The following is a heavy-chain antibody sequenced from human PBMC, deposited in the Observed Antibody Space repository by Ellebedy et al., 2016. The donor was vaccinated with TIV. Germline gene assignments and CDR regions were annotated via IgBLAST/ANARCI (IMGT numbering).Heavy chain of an antibody. V-gene: IGHV4-34*01. J-gene: IGHJ4*02. Sequence: ESLKISCAASGFTFSAYWMHWVRQAPGKGLEWIGEINHSGSTNYNPSLKSRVTISVDTSKNQFSLKLSSVTAADTAVYYCARGPRGSGWYGDYWGQGTLVTVSS. CDR3: ARGPRGSGWYGDY. CDR1: GFTFSAYW. CDR2: INHSGST. D-gene: IGHD6-19*01.